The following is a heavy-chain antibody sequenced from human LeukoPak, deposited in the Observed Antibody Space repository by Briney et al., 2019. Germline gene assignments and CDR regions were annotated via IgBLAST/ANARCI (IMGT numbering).Heavy chain of an antibody. CDR2: VKSKADGGTT. CDR3: VTDVPYPAPQIDY. J-gene: IGHJ4*02. V-gene: IGHV3-15*01. CDR1: GFTFSNYE. D-gene: IGHD2-2*01. Sequence: GGSLRLSCVASGFTFSNYEMNWVRQAPGKGLEWVGRVKSKADGGTTEYAAPVKGRFTISRDDSKNTLDLQMNSLKTEDTAMYYCVTDVPYPAPQIDYWGQGTLVTVSS.